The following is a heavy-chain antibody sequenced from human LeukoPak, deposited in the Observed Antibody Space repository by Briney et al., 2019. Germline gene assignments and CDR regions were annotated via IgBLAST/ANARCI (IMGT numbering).Heavy chain of an antibody. CDR1: GYTFTGYY. CDR3: ARDLAGVAWELPSVYFDY. J-gene: IGHJ4*02. Sequence: GASVKVSCKASGYTFTGYYMHWVRQAPGQGLEWMGWINPNSGGTNYAQKFQGRVTMTRDTSISTAYMELSRLRSDDTAVYYCARDLAGVAWELPSVYFDYWGQGTLVTVSS. CDR2: INPNSGGT. V-gene: IGHV1-2*02. D-gene: IGHD1-26*01.